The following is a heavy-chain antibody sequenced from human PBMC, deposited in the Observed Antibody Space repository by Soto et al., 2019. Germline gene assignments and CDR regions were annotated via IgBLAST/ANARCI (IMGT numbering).Heavy chain of an antibody. CDR3: ARVGSGVRPAGWRLGLAY. J-gene: IGHJ4*02. V-gene: IGHV3-64*01. Sequence: EVQLVESGGDMVQPGGSLRLSCAASGFVFSDYTMHWVRQAPGKGLEFVSSINENGGTRYYANSVKGRFTVSRGNSKNTLYLQMGMLRADDTAVYYGARVGSGVRPAGWRLGLAYWGRGTLVTVSS. CDR1: GFVFSDYT. D-gene: IGHD2-15*01. CDR2: INENGGTR.